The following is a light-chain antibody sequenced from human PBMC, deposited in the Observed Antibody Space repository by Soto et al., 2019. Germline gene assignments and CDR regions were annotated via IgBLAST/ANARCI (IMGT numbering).Light chain of an antibody. Sequence: SRDTLSASTGKRSTCSCGASQSISRTLAWYQQKSGLPPRLLIYDASTRATGFPARFSGSGSGTEFTLTCSSLQPEDFAVYYWKEYNNRPRKFAGGTKVDI. V-gene: IGKV3D-15*01. J-gene: IGKJ4*02. CDR2: DAS. CDR3: KEYNNRPRK. CDR1: QSISRT.